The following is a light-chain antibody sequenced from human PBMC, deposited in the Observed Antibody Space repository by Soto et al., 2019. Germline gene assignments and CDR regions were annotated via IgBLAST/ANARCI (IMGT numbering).Light chain of an antibody. Sequence: EIVLTQSPATLSLSPGERATLSCRASQSVSSYLAWYQQKPGQAPRLLIYDASDRATGIPARFSGSGSGTGFTLTISSLQSEDFAVYYCQQYNNWPPSTFGGGTKVDIK. CDR2: DAS. CDR3: QQYNNWPPST. CDR1: QSVSSY. V-gene: IGKV3-11*01. J-gene: IGKJ4*01.